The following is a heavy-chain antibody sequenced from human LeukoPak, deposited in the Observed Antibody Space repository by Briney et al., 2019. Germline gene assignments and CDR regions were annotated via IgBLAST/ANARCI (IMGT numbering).Heavy chain of an antibody. J-gene: IGHJ4*02. CDR3: ARTTNSGDEDF. CDR2: ISPYNGRT. Sequence: ASVTVSCTTSGYTFTNHGMTWVRQAPGQGLEWMGWISPYNGRTHSAQKFQDRVTMTTDTSASTAYMELRSLISNDTAIYFCARTTNSGDEDFWGQGTLVTVSS. V-gene: IGHV1-18*01. D-gene: IGHD7-27*01. CDR1: GYTFTNHG.